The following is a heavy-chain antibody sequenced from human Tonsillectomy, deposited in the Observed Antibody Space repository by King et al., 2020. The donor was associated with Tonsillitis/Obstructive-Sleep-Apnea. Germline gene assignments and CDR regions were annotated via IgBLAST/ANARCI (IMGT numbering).Heavy chain of an antibody. Sequence: QVQLVESGAEVKKPGASVKISCKASGYTFTAYYIHWVRQAPGQGLEWIGWITPNSGGTNYAQKFQGRVTMTGDTSISTAYMELNRLTSDDTAVYYCARDPTRGAEYWGQGTLVTVSS. CDR2: ITPNSGGT. V-gene: IGHV1-2*02. J-gene: IGHJ4*02. D-gene: IGHD3-10*01. CDR3: ARDPTRGAEY. CDR1: GYTFTAYY.